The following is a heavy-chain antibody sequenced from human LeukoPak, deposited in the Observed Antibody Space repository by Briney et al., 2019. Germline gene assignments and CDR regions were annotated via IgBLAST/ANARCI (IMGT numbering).Heavy chain of an antibody. Sequence: PGGSLRLSCAASGFTIGPYAMYWVRQGPGRGLEWVSVIRADGRGTFYADSVRGRFTTSRDNSKNSLYLQMNSLTSEDTALYYCATWAFYHNLDVWGQGTTVIVSS. J-gene: IGHJ6*02. CDR3: ATWAFYHNLDV. CDR1: GFTIGPYA. V-gene: IGHV3-43*02. CDR2: IRADGRGT. D-gene: IGHD2/OR15-2a*01.